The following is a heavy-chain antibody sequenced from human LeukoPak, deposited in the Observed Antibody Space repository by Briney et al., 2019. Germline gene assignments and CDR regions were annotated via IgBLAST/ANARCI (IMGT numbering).Heavy chain of an antibody. CDR3: ATIAAAVGGFDY. D-gene: IGHD6-13*01. CDR1: GFTFSSYE. J-gene: IGHJ4*02. V-gene: IGHV3-48*03. Sequence: GGSLRLSCAASGFTFSSYEMNWVRQAPGKGLEWVSYISSSGSTIYYADSVKGRFTISRDNAKNSLYLQMNSLRAEDTAVYYCATIAAAVGGFDYWGQGTLVTVSS. CDR2: ISSSGSTI.